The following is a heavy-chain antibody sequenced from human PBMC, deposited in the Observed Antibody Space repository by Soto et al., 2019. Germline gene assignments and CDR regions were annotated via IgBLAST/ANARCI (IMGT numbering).Heavy chain of an antibody. CDR3: ARHQLVRQRRVPHWIDS. V-gene: IGHV4-39*01. D-gene: IGHD3-10*01. CDR1: GGSISSDSYY. J-gene: IGHJ5*01. Sequence: SETLSLTCTVSGGSISSDSYYWGWIRHSPEKGLEWIASISYSGSTYYNPTLKSRLIISVDTSKSQFSLTLSSVTATDTAVYYCARHQLVRQRRVPHWIDSWGQATLVTVPS. CDR2: ISYSGST.